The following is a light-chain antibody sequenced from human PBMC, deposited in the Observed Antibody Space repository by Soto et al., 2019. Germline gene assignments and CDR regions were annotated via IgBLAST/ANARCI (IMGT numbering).Light chain of an antibody. Sequence: QSAVTQPASVSGSPGQSITVSCTGTSSGVGGYNYVSWYQQRPGKAPKLMIYDVNNRPSGVSNRFSASKSGNTASLTISGLQPEDEADYYCSSYSSTTTLVFGGGTKVTVL. V-gene: IGLV2-14*01. J-gene: IGLJ3*02. CDR2: DVN. CDR1: SSGVGGYNY. CDR3: SSYSSTTTLV.